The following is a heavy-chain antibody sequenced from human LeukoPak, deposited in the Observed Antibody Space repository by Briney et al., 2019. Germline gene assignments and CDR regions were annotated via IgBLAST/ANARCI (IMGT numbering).Heavy chain of an antibody. Sequence: GGSLRLSCAASGFTFSSYAMSWVRQAPGKGLEWVSYISSSGSTIYYAGSVKGRFTISRGNAKNSLYLQMNSLRAEDTAVYYCARDVGVDYYYYYMDVWGKGTTVTVSS. CDR2: ISSSGSTI. CDR3: ARDVGVDYYYYYMDV. CDR1: GFTFSSYA. V-gene: IGHV3-48*04. J-gene: IGHJ6*03. D-gene: IGHD3-3*01.